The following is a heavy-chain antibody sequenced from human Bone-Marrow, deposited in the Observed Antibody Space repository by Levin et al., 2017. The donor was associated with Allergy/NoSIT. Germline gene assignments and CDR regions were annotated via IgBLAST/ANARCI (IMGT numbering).Heavy chain of an antibody. J-gene: IGHJ4*02. V-gene: IGHV5-51*01. D-gene: IGHD6-19*01. CDR2: IYPGDSDT. CDR1: GFSFTTSW. CDR3: AKLMYADGSGWDY. Sequence: NPGGSLRLSCKGSGFSFTTSWIGWVRQMPGKGLEWMAIIYPGDSDTNYNPSFRGQVTISADKSINTAFLQWRSLKASDTAMYYCAKLMYADGSGWDYWGQRTLVTVSS.